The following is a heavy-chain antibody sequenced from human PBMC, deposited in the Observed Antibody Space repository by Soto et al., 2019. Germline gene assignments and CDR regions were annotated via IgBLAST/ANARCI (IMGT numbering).Heavy chain of an antibody. Sequence: SETLSLTCTGSGGSISSRSYYWGWIRQPPGKGLEWIGSMHYSGTTYYNPSLKSRVTISGDTSKNQFSLKLSSVTAADTAVYYCARHLGFVRHGMDVWGQGTTVTVSS. V-gene: IGHV4-39*01. D-gene: IGHD3-10*01. CDR1: GGSISSRSYY. J-gene: IGHJ6*02. CDR2: MHYSGTT. CDR3: ARHLGFVRHGMDV.